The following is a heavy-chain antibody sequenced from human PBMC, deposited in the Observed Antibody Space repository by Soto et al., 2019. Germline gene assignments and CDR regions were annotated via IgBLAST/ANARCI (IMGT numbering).Heavy chain of an antibody. CDR1: GYSITSGHY. V-gene: IGHV4-38-2*01. CDR3: ARRIEMTTMKTGVDV. J-gene: IGHJ6*02. CDR2: IHHSGST. Sequence: SETLSLTCDVSGYSITSGHYWGWIRQPPGKGLEWIGIIHHSGSTYYNPSLKSRVTISIDTSRNRFSLKLISVTAADTAVYYCARRIEMTTMKTGVDVWGQGTTVTVSS.